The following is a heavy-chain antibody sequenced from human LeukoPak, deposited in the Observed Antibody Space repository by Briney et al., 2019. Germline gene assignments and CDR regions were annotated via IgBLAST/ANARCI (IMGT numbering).Heavy chain of an antibody. CDR1: GGSISSSSYY. CDR3: ARQTLFWSGYYRPYYFDY. CDR2: IYYSGST. Sequence: SETLSLTCTVSGGSISSSSYYWGWIRQPPGRGLEWIGSIYYSGSTYYNPSLESRVTISVDTSKNQFSLKLSSVTAADTAVYYCARQTLFWSGYYRPYYFDYWGQGTLVTVSS. J-gene: IGHJ4*02. V-gene: IGHV4-39*01. D-gene: IGHD3-3*01.